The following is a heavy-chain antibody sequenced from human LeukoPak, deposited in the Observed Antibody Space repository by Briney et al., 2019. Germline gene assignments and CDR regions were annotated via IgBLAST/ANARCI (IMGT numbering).Heavy chain of an antibody. CDR3: ARQSIAARLYYYYYYMDV. CDR2: ISSSGST. J-gene: IGHJ6*03. CDR1: GGSMSDYY. V-gene: IGHV4-4*09. D-gene: IGHD6-6*01. Sequence: SETLSLTCTVSGGSMSDYYWSWIRQPPGKGLEWIGYISSSGSTNHNPSLKSRVTISVDTSRNQFSLRLSAVTAADTAVYYCARQSIAARLYYYYYYMDVWGKGTTVTVSS.